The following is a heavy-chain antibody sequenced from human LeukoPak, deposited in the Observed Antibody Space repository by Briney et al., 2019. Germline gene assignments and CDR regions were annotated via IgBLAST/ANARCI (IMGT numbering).Heavy chain of an antibody. CDR1: GGSVSSGTNY. J-gene: IGHJ4*02. Sequence: PSETLSLTCIVSGGSVSSGTNYWGWIRQPPGKGLEWIGSIDYSGRTFYNPSLRGRVTVALDTSKNQVSLKLTSVTAADTAVYYCTRMPKKGTTVSGTGFDYWGQGALVTVSS. CDR2: IDYSGRT. V-gene: IGHV4-39*01. CDR3: TRMPKKGTTVSGTGFDY. D-gene: IGHD6-19*01.